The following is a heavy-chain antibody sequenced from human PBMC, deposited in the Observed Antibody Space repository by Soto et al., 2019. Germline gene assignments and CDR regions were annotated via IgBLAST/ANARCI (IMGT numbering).Heavy chain of an antibody. D-gene: IGHD1-26*01. V-gene: IGHV3-13*01. CDR1: GFTFSSYD. Sequence: EVQLVESGGGLVQPGGSLRLSCAASGFTFSSYDMHWVRQATGKGLEWVSGIGTAGDTYYPGSVKGRFTISRENAKHSLYLQMNSLRAEDTAVYYCARVPPGGSYFGPHLDYWGQGTLVTVSS. CDR3: ARVPPGGSYFGPHLDY. J-gene: IGHJ4*02. CDR2: IGTAGDT.